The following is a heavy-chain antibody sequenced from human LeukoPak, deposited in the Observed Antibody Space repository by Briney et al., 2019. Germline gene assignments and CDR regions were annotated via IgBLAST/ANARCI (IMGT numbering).Heavy chain of an antibody. Sequence: ASVKVSCKASGYTFTSYGISWVRQAPGQGLEWMGWISAYNGNTNYAQKLQGRVTMTTDTSTSTAYMELRSLRSDDTAVYYCARGQSAGYFDGLPPAFDYWGQGTLVTVSS. V-gene: IGHV1-18*01. CDR3: ARGQSAGYFDGLPPAFDY. D-gene: IGHD3-9*01. J-gene: IGHJ4*02. CDR1: GYTFTSYG. CDR2: ISAYNGNT.